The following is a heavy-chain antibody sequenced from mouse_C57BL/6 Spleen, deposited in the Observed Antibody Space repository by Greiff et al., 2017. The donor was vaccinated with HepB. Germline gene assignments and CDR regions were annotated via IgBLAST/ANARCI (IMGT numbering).Heavy chain of an antibody. CDR1: GYTFTSFG. D-gene: IGHD2-2*01. CDR2: IYPRSGNT. CDR3: ARSGGRLPYYFDY. J-gene: IGHJ2*01. Sequence: QVQLQQSGAGLPRPGASVKRSCKALGYTFTSFGISGGKQRTGRGLEGIGVIYPRSGNTYSNEKFKGKATLTADKSSSTAYMELRSLTSEDSAVYFCARSGGRLPYYFDYWGQGTTLTVSS. V-gene: IGHV1-81*01.